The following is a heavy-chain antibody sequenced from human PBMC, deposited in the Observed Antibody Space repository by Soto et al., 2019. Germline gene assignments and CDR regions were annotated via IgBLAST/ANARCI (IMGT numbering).Heavy chain of an antibody. V-gene: IGHV4-30-4*01. CDR1: CGSISSADYY. CDR3: ARQRLEWLLPYWYFDL. J-gene: IGHJ2*01. D-gene: IGHD3-22*01. CDR2: IYDSGST. Sequence: SETLSLTCTVSCGSISSADYYWGWIRQPPGKGLEWIGYIYDSGSTYYNPSLKSRVTISVDTSKNQFSLKMSSVTAADTAVYYCARQRLEWLLPYWYFDLWGRGTLVTVSS.